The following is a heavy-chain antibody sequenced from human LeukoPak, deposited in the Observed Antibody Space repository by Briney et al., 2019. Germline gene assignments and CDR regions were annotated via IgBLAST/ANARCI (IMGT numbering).Heavy chain of an antibody. J-gene: IGHJ4*02. CDR1: GGSFSGYY. Sequence: PSETLSLTCAVYGGSFSGYYWNWIRQPPGEGLKWIGEINHSGSTNYNPSLKSRVTISVDTSKNQFSLNLSSVTAADTAVYYCAKGQPTVAARLFGYWGQGTLVTVSS. V-gene: IGHV4-34*01. D-gene: IGHD2-15*01. CDR3: AKGQPTVAARLFGY. CDR2: INHSGST.